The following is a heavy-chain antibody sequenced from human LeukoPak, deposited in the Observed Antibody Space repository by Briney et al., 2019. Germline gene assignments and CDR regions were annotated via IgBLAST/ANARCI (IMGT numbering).Heavy chain of an antibody. V-gene: IGHV4-34*01. J-gene: IGHJ4*02. CDR1: GGSFSGYY. CDR3: ARGSAWGSGSYRSDY. D-gene: IGHD1-26*01. CDR2: INHSGST. Sequence: PSETLSLTCAVYGGSFSGYYWSWIRQPPGKGLEWIGEINHSGSTNYNPSLKSRVTISVDTSKNQFSLKLSSVTAADTAVYYCARGSAWGSGSYRSDYWGQGTLVTVSS.